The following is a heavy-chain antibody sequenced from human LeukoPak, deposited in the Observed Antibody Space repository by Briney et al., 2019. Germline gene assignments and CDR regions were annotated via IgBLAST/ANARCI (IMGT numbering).Heavy chain of an antibody. Sequence: SETLSLTCTVSGGSISSGGYYWSWIRQPPGKGLEWIGYIYHSGSTYYNPSLKSRVTISVDRSKNQFSLKLSSVTAADTAVYYCARGGSGTLWSGYYPYNWFDPWGQGTLVTVSS. J-gene: IGHJ5*02. CDR3: ARGGSGTLWSGYYPYNWFDP. CDR2: IYHSGST. D-gene: IGHD3-3*01. CDR1: GGSISSGGYY. V-gene: IGHV4-30-2*01.